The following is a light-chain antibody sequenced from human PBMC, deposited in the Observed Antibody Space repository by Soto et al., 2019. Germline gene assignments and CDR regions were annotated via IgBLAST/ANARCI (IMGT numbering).Light chain of an antibody. CDR2: GAT. J-gene: IGKJ4*01. CDR3: QQSYSTPLT. CDR1: QSVTSTY. Sequence: EIVLTQSPGTLSLSPGERATLSCRASQSVTSTYLAWYQQKLGQAPRLLIYGATSRATGIPDRFSGSGSGTDFTLTISRLEPEDFATYYCQQSYSTPLTFGGGTKVEIK. V-gene: IGKV3-20*01.